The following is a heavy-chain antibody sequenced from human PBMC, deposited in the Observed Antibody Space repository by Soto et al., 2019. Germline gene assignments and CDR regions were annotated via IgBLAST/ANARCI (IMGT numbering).Heavy chain of an antibody. CDR2: FDPEDGET. D-gene: IGHD5-18*01. CDR3: ATLGYSYGSPPVDYYYYGMDV. Sequence: ASVKVSCKVSGYTLTELSMHWVRQAPGKGLEWMGGFDPEDGETIYAQKFQGRVTMTEDTSTDTAYMELSSLRSEDTAVYYCATLGYSYGSPPVDYYYYGMDVWGQGTTVTVSS. J-gene: IGHJ6*02. CDR1: GYTLTELS. V-gene: IGHV1-24*01.